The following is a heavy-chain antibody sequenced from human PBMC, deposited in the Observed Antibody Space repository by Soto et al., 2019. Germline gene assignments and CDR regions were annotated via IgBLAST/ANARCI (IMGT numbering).Heavy chain of an antibody. CDR1: GGTFSSYA. Sequence: WASVKVSCKASGGTFSSYAISWVRQAPGQGLEWMGGIIPIFGTANYAQKFQGRVTITADKSTSTAYMELSSLRSEDTAVYYCASSPNHYDSSGYPGIDYWGQGTLVTVSS. D-gene: IGHD3-22*01. V-gene: IGHV1-69*06. J-gene: IGHJ4*02. CDR2: IIPIFGTA. CDR3: ASSPNHYDSSGYPGIDY.